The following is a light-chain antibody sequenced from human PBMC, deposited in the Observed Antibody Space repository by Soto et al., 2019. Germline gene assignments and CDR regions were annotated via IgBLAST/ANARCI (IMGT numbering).Light chain of an antibody. CDR3: MQALTAPPT. J-gene: IGKJ1*01. Sequence: DIVMTQSPLSLPVTPGEPASISSRSSQSLLNSNGYNYLDWYLQKPGQSPQLLIYLGSNRASGVPERFSGSGSGTDFTLKISRVEAEDAGVYHCMQALTAPPTFRQGTKVEIK. V-gene: IGKV2-28*01. CDR1: QSLLNSNGYNY. CDR2: LGS.